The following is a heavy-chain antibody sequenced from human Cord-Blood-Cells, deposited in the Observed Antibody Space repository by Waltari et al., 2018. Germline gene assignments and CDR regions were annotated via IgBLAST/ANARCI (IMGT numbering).Heavy chain of an antibody. Sequence: QLQLQESGPGLVKPSETLSLTCPVSGGPIRRSRYYWGWIRQPPGKGLEWIGSIYYSGSTYYNPSLKSRVTISVDTSKNQFSLKLSSVTAADTAVYYCARRTYCGGDCYPRDAFDIWGQGTMVTVSS. CDR3: ARRTYCGGDCYPRDAFDI. V-gene: IGHV4-39*07. CDR2: IYYSGST. D-gene: IGHD2-21*02. J-gene: IGHJ3*02. CDR1: GGPIRRSRYY.